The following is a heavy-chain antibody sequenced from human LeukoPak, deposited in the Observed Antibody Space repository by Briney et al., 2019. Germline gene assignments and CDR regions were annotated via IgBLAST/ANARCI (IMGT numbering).Heavy chain of an antibody. CDR3: ARGTITGTRGAFDI. V-gene: IGHV1-2*02. J-gene: IGHJ3*02. Sequence: ASVKVSCKASGYTFTGYYMHRVRQAPGQGLEWMGWINPNSGGTNYAQKFQGRVTMTRDTSISTAYMELSRLRSDDRAVYYCARGTITGTRGAFDIWGQGTMVTVSS. D-gene: IGHD1-20*01. CDR1: GYTFTGYY. CDR2: INPNSGGT.